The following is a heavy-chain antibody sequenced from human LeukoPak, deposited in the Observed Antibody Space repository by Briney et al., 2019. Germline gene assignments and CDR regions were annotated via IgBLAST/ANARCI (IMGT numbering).Heavy chain of an antibody. CDR3: AGGPPPAHTVTPFDY. J-gene: IGHJ4*02. Sequence: PGGSLRLSCAASGFTFSSYSMNWVCQAPGKGLEWVSSISSSSSYIYYADSVKGRFTISRDNAKNSLYLQMNSLRAEDTAVYYCAGGPPPAHTVTPFDYWGQGTLVTVSS. CDR1: GFTFSSYS. V-gene: IGHV3-21*01. D-gene: IGHD4-17*01. CDR2: ISSSSSYI.